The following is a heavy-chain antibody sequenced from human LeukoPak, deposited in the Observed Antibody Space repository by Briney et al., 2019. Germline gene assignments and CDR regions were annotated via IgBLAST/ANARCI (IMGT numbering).Heavy chain of an antibody. Sequence: ASVKVSCKASGYTFTSYDINWVRQAPGQGLEWMGWINPNSGGTNYAQKFQGRVTMTRDTSISTAYMELSRLRSDDTAVYYCARDFSYYDILTGFVYWGQGTLVTVSS. D-gene: IGHD3-9*01. CDR1: GYTFTSYD. J-gene: IGHJ4*02. CDR2: INPNSGGT. CDR3: ARDFSYYDILTGFVY. V-gene: IGHV1-2*02.